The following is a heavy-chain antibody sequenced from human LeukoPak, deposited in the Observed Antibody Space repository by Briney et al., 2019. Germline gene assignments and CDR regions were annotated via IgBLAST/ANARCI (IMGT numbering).Heavy chain of an antibody. Sequence: PSETLSLTCTVSGASIGSSTYYWSWIRQPPGKGLEWIGEINHSGSTNYNPSLKSRVSISVDSSKNQFSLKVSSVTAADTAVYYCARGSDTAAGLYWGQGTLVTVSS. V-gene: IGHV4-39*07. CDR1: GASIGSSTYY. CDR3: ARGSDTAAGLY. CDR2: INHSGST. J-gene: IGHJ4*02. D-gene: IGHD6-13*01.